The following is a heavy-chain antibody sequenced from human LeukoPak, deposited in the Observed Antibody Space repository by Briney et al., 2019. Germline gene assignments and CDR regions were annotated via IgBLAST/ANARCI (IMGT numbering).Heavy chain of an antibody. D-gene: IGHD2-15*01. CDR3: ARGVVAATGYDY. Sequence: SETLSLTCTVSGGSISSNSYYWAWIRQPPGKGLEWIVSMFHSGSTYYNPSLKSRVSTSVDTLKNQFSLKMSSVTAADTATYYCARGVVAATGYDYWGQGTLVTVSS. CDR2: MFHSGST. J-gene: IGHJ4*02. V-gene: IGHV4-39*07. CDR1: GGSISSNSYY.